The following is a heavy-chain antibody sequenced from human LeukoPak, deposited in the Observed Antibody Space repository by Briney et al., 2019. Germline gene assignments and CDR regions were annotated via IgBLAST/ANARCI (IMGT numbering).Heavy chain of an antibody. V-gene: IGHV1-18*01. D-gene: IGHD3-3*01. CDR2: ISAYNGNT. Sequence: ASVKVSCKASGYTFTDYGISWVRQAPGQRLEWMGWISAYNGNTNYAQKLQGRVTITTDTSTSTAYMELSSLTSDDTAVYYCARGPAYYDLWSCYSYWGQGTLVTVSS. CDR1: GYTFTDYG. CDR3: ARGPAYYDLWSCYSY. J-gene: IGHJ4*02.